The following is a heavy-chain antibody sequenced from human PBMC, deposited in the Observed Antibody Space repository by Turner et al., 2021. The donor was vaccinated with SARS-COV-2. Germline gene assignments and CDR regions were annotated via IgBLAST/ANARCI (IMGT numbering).Heavy chain of an antibody. D-gene: IGHD6-19*01. Sequence: EVQLVESGGGLVKPGGSLRLSCAASGFPFSSYSMNWVRQAPGKGLEWVSSITGSSGYIYYADSVKGRFTISRDNAKTSLYLQMNSLRAEDTAVYYCARVFPTDSSVWYRYYYYYGMDVWGQGTTVTVSS. CDR3: ARVFPTDSSVWYRYYYYYGMDV. J-gene: IGHJ6*02. CDR1: GFPFSSYS. CDR2: ITGSSGYI. V-gene: IGHV3-21*01.